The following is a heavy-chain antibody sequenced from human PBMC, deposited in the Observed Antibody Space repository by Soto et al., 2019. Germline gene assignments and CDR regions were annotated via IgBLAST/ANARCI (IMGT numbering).Heavy chain of an antibody. V-gene: IGHV1-69*01. J-gene: IGHJ4*02. Sequence: QVQLVQSGAEVKKPGSSVKVSCKASGDTFSSYAINWVRQAPGQGLEWMGGIIPMFGTANYAQKFKGRVTINAGESTSTVYMELSSLRSEDTAVYYCARLGPAHYYDSSGYYSPLDYWGQGTLVTVSS. CDR2: IIPMFGTA. CDR3: ARLGPAHYYDSSGYYSPLDY. D-gene: IGHD3-22*01. CDR1: GDTFSSYA.